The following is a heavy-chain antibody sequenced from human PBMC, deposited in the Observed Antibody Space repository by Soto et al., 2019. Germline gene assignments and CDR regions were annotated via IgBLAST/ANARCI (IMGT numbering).Heavy chain of an antibody. V-gene: IGHV3-23*01. J-gene: IGHJ4*02. CDR2: ISGSGGST. Sequence: ETLSLTCTVSGGSISSGGYYWSWVRQAPGKGLEWVSVISGSGGSTYYADSVKGRFTISRDNSKNTLYVQMNSLRIEDTAVYYCAKAISGYNAPLDHWGQGTRVTVSS. CDR3: AKAISGYNAPLDH. CDR1: GGSISSGGYY. D-gene: IGHD1-1*01.